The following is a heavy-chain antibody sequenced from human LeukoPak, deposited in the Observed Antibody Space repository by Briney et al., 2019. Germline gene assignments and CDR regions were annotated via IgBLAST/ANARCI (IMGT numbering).Heavy chain of an antibody. D-gene: IGHD1-14*01. CDR2: MHPNSGSI. J-gene: IGHJ5*02. CDR1: GYTFTTYE. V-gene: IGHV1-8*01. CDR3: TRGPRNDP. Sequence: ASVKVSCKTSGYTFTTYEINWVRQAAGQGLEWMGWMHPNSGSIDYAQKFQGRVTMTRDTSTNTAYMELSSLRSGDTAVYYCTRGPRNDPWGQGTLVIVSS.